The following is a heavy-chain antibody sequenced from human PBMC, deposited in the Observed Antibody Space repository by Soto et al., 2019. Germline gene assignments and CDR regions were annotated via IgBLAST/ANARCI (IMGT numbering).Heavy chain of an antibody. CDR2: IYYSGST. J-gene: IGHJ6*02. Sequence: SETLSLTCTVSGGSVSSGSYYWSWIRQPPGKGLEWIGYIYYSGSTNYNPSLKGRVTISVDTSKNQFSLKLSSVTAADTAVYYCARDSIRRYDILTGYNHTSYGMDVWGQGTTVTVSS. CDR1: GGSVSSGSYY. CDR3: ARDSIRRYDILTGYNHTSYGMDV. D-gene: IGHD3-9*01. V-gene: IGHV4-61*01.